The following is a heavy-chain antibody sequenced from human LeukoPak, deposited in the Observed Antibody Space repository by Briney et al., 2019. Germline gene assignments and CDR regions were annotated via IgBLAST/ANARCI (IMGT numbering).Heavy chain of an antibody. Sequence: GSLRLSCAASGFTFSSYAMSWVRQAPGKGLEWVSAISGSGGSTYYADSVKGRFTISRDNAKNSLYLQMNSLRVEDTAVYYCARGDDFSGDYWGQGTLVTVSS. J-gene: IGHJ4*02. CDR3: ARGDDFSGDY. CDR1: GFTFSSYA. CDR2: ISGSGGST. V-gene: IGHV3-23*01. D-gene: IGHD3-16*01.